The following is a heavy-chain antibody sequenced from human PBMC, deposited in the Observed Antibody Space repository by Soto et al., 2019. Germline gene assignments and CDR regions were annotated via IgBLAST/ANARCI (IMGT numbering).Heavy chain of an antibody. V-gene: IGHV1-18*01. CDR3: ARVYGPLYFDY. CDR2: ISPYNGNT. CDR1: GYTFTTYG. Sequence: ASVKVSCKASGYTFTTYGPSWVRQAPGQGLEWMGWISPYNGNTKYGQKLQGRVTMTTDTSTNTAYMELTSLRSDDTAVYYCARVYGPLYFDYWGQGTLVTVSS. J-gene: IGHJ4*02. D-gene: IGHD3-10*01.